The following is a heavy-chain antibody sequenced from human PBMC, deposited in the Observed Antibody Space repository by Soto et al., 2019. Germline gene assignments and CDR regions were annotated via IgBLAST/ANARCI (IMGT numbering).Heavy chain of an antibody. CDR3: VMGNLFDY. V-gene: IGHV3-23*01. CDR2: ISNSGGTI. D-gene: IGHD1-26*01. Sequence: EVQLLEWGGGLVQPGGSLRLSCAASGFTFDNYAMCWVRQAPGTGLDWVSTISNSGGTIYYADSVRGRFTISRDNSKNTVYVQMNNLRAEDTAVYYCVMGNLFDYWGQGTLVTVSS. J-gene: IGHJ4*02. CDR1: GFTFDNYA.